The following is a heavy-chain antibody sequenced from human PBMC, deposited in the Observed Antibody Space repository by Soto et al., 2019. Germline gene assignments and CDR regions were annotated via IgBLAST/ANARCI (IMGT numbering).Heavy chain of an antibody. Sequence: TLSLTCTVSGGSVSSASYCWSWLRQPPGKGLEWIGFIFYSGSTNYNPFLKSRVTISVDTSKNQFSLNLTSVTAADTAVYYCARDQGFYYDSSGYYRTPFDYWGQGTPVTVSS. D-gene: IGHD3-22*01. V-gene: IGHV4-61*01. CDR2: IFYSGST. CDR3: ARDQGFYYDSSGYYRTPFDY. J-gene: IGHJ4*02. CDR1: GGSVSSASYC.